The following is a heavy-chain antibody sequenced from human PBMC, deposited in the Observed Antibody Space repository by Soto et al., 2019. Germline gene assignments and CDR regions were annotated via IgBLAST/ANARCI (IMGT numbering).Heavy chain of an antibody. Sequence: GGSLRLSCVASGFTFSSYSMVWVRQAPGKGLEWVSYIFASSTIIYYADSVKGRFTVSRDNAQNSLFLLMNSLRAEDTAVYYCARDKDWAFDYWGQGTLVTVSS. CDR1: GFTFSSYS. D-gene: IGHD3-9*01. CDR3: ARDKDWAFDY. V-gene: IGHV3-48*04. J-gene: IGHJ4*02. CDR2: IFASSTII.